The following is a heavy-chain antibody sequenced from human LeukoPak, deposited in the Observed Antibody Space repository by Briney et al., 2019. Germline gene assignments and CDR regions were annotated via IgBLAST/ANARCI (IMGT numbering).Heavy chain of an antibody. J-gene: IGHJ4*02. CDR1: GFTFSSYT. V-gene: IGHV3-21*01. D-gene: IGHD7-27*01. Sequence: GGSLRLSCTASGFTFSSYTMNWVRQAPGKGLEWVSAIHNSGGTTSYADSVKGRFTISRDNAKNSLYLQMNSLRAEDTAVYYCASPLLGISDYWGQGTLVTVSS. CDR3: ASPLLGISDY. CDR2: IHNSGGTT.